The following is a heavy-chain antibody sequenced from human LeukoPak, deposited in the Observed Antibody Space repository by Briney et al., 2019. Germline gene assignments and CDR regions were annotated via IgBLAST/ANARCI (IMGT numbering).Heavy chain of an antibody. D-gene: IGHD3-10*01. CDR3: ARDMVRGGLDY. CDR1: GYTFTSYY. J-gene: IGHJ4*02. V-gene: IGHV1-46*01. CDR2: INPSGGST. Sequence: GASVKVSCKASGYTFTSYYMHWVRQAPGQGLDWMGIINPSGGSTSYAQKFQGRVTMTRDMSTSTVYMELSSLRSEDTAVYYCARDMVRGGLDYWGQGTLVTVSS.